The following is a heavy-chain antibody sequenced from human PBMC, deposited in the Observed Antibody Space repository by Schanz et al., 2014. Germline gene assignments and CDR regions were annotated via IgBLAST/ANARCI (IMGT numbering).Heavy chain of an antibody. D-gene: IGHD3-10*01. V-gene: IGHV3-23*01. CDR1: GFTLSNYA. CDR3: AKGRFGELSAFDI. Sequence: EVHLLDSGGGLVPPGGSLRLSCAASGFTLSNYAMSWVRQAPGKGLEWLSVISASGGDTYYADSAKGRFTISRDNSKNTLYLQMNSLRAEDTAVYYCAKGRFGELSAFDIWGQGTMVTVSS. CDR2: ISASGGDT. J-gene: IGHJ3*02.